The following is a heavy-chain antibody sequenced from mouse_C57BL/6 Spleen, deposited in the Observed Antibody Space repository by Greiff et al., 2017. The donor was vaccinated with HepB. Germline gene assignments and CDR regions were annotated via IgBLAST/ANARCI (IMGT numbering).Heavy chain of an antibody. V-gene: IGHV5-4*01. J-gene: IGHJ4*01. Sequence: EVQRVESGGGLVKPGGSLKLSCAASGFTFSSYAMSWVRQTPEKRLEWVATISDGGSYTYYPDNVKGRFTISRDNAKNNLYLQMSHLKSEDTAMYYCAREGDYAIAMDYWGQGTSVTVSS. D-gene: IGHD2-4*01. CDR1: GFTFSSYA. CDR3: AREGDYAIAMDY. CDR2: ISDGGSYT.